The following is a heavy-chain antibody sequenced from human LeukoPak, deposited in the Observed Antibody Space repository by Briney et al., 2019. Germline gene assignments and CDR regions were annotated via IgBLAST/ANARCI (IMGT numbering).Heavy chain of an antibody. CDR2: ISWNSGSI. V-gene: IGHV3-9*01. Sequence: GESLRLSCAASGFTFDDYAMHWVRQAPGKGLEWVSGISWNSGSIGYADSVKGRFTISRDNAKNSLYLQMNSLRAEDTALYYCAKGGIAVTWGQGTLVTVSS. J-gene: IGHJ5*02. D-gene: IGHD6-19*01. CDR1: GFTFDDYA. CDR3: AKGGIAVT.